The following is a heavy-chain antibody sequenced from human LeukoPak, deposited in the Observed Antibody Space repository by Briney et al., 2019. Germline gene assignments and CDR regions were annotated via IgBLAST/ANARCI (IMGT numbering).Heavy chain of an antibody. CDR1: GYTFTSYD. V-gene: IGHV1-8*01. CDR2: MNPNSGNT. CDR3: ARPNSGYGEDAFEI. Sequence: ASVKVSCKPSGYTFTSYDINWVRQATGQGLEWMGWMNPNSGNTSYTQTLKGRVTMTRNTSISTASMELSRLRSEDTAVYYWARPNSGYGEDAFEIWGEGTMGIVSS. J-gene: IGHJ3*02. D-gene: IGHD3-22*01.